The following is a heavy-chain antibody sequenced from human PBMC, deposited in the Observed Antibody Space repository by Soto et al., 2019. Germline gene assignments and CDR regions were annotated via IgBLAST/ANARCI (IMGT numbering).Heavy chain of an antibody. Sequence: QVQLVQSGAEVKKPGASVKVSCKASGYTFTSYGISWVRQAPGQGLEWMGWISAYNGNTNYAQKLQGRVTMTTDTSTSTAYMELRSLRSDDTAVYYCARVMGRGFNYDDSSGYLTPDYWGQGTLVTVSS. V-gene: IGHV1-18*01. CDR2: ISAYNGNT. CDR1: GYTFTSYG. J-gene: IGHJ4*02. CDR3: ARVMGRGFNYDDSSGYLTPDY. D-gene: IGHD3-22*01.